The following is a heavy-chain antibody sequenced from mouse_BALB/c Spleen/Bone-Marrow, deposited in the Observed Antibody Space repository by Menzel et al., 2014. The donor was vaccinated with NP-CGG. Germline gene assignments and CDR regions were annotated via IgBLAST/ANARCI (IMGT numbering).Heavy chain of an antibody. D-gene: IGHD2-1*01. CDR3: AREGNGNLDY. V-gene: IGHV1S137*01. CDR1: GYTFTDYA. CDR2: ISTYYGDA. Sequence: QVHVKQSGAELVRPGVSVKISCKGSGYTFTDYAMHWVKQSHAKSLEWIGVISTYYGDASYNQKFKGKATMTVDKSSSTAYMELARLTSEDPAIYYCAREGNGNLDYWGQGTTLTVSS. J-gene: IGHJ2*01.